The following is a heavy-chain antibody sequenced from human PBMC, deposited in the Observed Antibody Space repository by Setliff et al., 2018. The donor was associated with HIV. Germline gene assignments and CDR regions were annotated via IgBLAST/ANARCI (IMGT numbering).Heavy chain of an antibody. V-gene: IGHV3-11*05. Sequence: GGSLRLSCAVSGFMFSNYAMNWVRQGPGKGLEWVSYISSSSSYTNYADSVKGRFTISRDNARNSLYLQMNSLRAEDMALYYCVRDKWLVPDTFDIWGQGTMVTVSS. CDR3: VRDKWLVPDTFDI. J-gene: IGHJ3*02. CDR1: GFMFSNYA. CDR2: ISSSSSYT. D-gene: IGHD6-19*01.